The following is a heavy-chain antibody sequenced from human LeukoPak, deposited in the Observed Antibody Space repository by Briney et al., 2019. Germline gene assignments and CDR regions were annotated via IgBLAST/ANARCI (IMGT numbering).Heavy chain of an antibody. CDR1: GYTFTSYG. V-gene: IGHV1-18*01. Sequence: ASVKVSCKASGYTFTSYGISWVRQAPGQGLEWMGLISDYNGNTNYAQKLQGRVTMTTDTSTSTAYMELRSLRSDDTAVYYCARSKQGGFLEWLLYFDYWGQGTLVTVSS. J-gene: IGHJ4*02. CDR3: ARSKQGGFLEWLLYFDY. CDR2: ISDYNGNT. D-gene: IGHD3-3*01.